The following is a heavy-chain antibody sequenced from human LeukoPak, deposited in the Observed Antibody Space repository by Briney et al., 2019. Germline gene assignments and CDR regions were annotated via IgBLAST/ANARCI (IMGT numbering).Heavy chain of an antibody. CDR3: ARGPYYYDSSGYYYSDYYFDY. V-gene: IGHV4-34*01. CDR2: INHSGSI. J-gene: IGHJ4*02. Sequence: SETLSLTCAVYSGSFSGYYWSWIRQPPGKGLEWIGEINHSGSINYNPSLKSRVTISVDTSKNQFSLKLSSVTAADTAVYYCARGPYYYDSSGYYYSDYYFDYWGQGTLVTVSS. CDR1: SGSFSGYY. D-gene: IGHD3-22*01.